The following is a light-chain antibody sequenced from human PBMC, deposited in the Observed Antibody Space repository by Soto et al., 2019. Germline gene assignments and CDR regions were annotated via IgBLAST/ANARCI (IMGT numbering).Light chain of an antibody. J-gene: IGLJ3*02. CDR3: SSYVISSTL. CDR1: SSDVGGYNY. CDR2: EVS. V-gene: IGLV2-14*01. Sequence: QSALTQPASVSGSPGQSITISCTGTSSDVGGYNYVSWYQQHPGKAPKLMIYEVSHRPSGVSNRFSGSKSGNTASLTISGLQAEDEADYYCSSYVISSTLFGGGTKLTVL.